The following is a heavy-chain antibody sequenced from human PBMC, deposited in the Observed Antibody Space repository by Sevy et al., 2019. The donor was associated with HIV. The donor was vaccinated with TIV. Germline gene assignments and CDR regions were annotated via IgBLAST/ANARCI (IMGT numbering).Heavy chain of an antibody. J-gene: IGHJ4*02. CDR3: AREVGVRGVIMDY. D-gene: IGHD3-10*01. CDR1: GGTFSSYA. Sequence: ASLKVSCKASGGTFSSYAISWVRQAPGQGLEWMGRIIPIFGTANYAQKFQGRVTITADESTSTAYMELSSLRSEDTAVYYCAREVGVRGVIMDYWGQGTLVTVSS. V-gene: IGHV1-69*13. CDR2: IIPIFGTA.